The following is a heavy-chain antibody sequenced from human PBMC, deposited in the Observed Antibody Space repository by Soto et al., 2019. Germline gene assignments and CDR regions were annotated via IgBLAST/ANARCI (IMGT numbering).Heavy chain of an antibody. CDR2: ISYDGSNK. CDR3: AKTVPPAMVNRYYYYGMAV. CDR1: GFTFSSYG. J-gene: IGHJ6*02. V-gene: IGHV3-30*18. D-gene: IGHD5-18*01. Sequence: QVQLVESGGGVVQPGRSLRLSCAASGFTFSSYGMHWVRQAPGKGLEWVAVISYDGSNKYYADSVKGRFTISRDNSKNTLYLQMHSLRAEDTAVYYCAKTVPPAMVNRYYYYGMAVWGQGTTVTVSS.